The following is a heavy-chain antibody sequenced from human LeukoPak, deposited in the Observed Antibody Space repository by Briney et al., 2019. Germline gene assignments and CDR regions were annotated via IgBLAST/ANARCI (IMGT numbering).Heavy chain of an antibody. D-gene: IGHD6-13*01. V-gene: IGHV3-30*18. J-gene: IGHJ3*02. CDR3: AKPKGLAAAGVDDAFDI. CDR1: GFTFSSYG. CDR2: ISYDGSNK. Sequence: GGSLRLSCAASGFTFSSYGMHWVRQAPGKGLEWVAVISYDGSNKYYADSVKGRFTISRDNSKNTLYLQMNSLRAEDTAVYYCAKPKGLAAAGVDDAFDIWGQGTMVTVSS.